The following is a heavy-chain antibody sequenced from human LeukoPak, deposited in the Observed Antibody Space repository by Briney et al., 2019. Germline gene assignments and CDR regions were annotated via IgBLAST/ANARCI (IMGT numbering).Heavy chain of an antibody. Sequence: SGGSLRLSCAASGFIFSTYNMNWVRQAPGKGLEWVSSMTSSSGDIYYADSVRGRFTISGDNAMNSVYLHMNSLRAEDTAVYYCARSWGVVSFDYWGQGSLVTVSS. V-gene: IGHV3-21*01. CDR1: GFIFSTYN. CDR3: ARSWGVVSFDY. D-gene: IGHD3-16*01. CDR2: MTSSSGDI. J-gene: IGHJ4*02.